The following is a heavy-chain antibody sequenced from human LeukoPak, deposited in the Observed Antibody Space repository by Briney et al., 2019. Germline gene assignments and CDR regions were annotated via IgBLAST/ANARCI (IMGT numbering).Heavy chain of an antibody. D-gene: IGHD1-26*01. J-gene: IGHJ4*02. CDR1: GFTFSDCD. V-gene: IGHV3-21*01. Sequence: GESLRLSCTASGFTFSDCDMNWFRQAPGKGLEWVSYISTSSYYIYYADSVKGRFTISRDDAKNSLYLQMNSLRAEDTALYYCARDASGSSTGLIDSWGQGTLVTVSS. CDR3: ARDASGSSTGLIDS. CDR2: ISTSSYYI.